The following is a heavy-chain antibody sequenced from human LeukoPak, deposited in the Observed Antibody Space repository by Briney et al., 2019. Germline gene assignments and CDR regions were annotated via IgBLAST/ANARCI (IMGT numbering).Heavy chain of an antibody. D-gene: IGHD5-18*01. CDR2: IYSGGRI. Sequence: SGGSLRLSCAGSGFTFSSYAMSWVRQAPGKGLEWVSLIYSGGRIFYADSVKGRFIVSTDNSKNTLYLQMNSLRAEDTAVYYCASGFSYGKVDYWGQGTLVTVSS. CDR1: GFTFSSYA. V-gene: IGHV3-66*01. CDR3: ASGFSYGKVDY. J-gene: IGHJ4*02.